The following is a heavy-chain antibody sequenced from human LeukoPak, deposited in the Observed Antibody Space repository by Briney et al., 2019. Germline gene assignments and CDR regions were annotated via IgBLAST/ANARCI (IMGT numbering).Heavy chain of an antibody. CDR2: INTNTGNP. CDR1: GYTFTNYP. D-gene: IGHD3-3*01. V-gene: IGHV7-4-1*02. CDR3: ARDYDFWSGYYPYYFDY. Sequence: SVKVSCKASGYTFTNYPMNWVRQAPGQGLEWMGWINTNTGNPTYAQGFTGRFVFSLDTSVSTAYLQISSLKAEDTAVYYCARDYDFWSGYYPYYFDYWGQGTLVTVSS. J-gene: IGHJ4*02.